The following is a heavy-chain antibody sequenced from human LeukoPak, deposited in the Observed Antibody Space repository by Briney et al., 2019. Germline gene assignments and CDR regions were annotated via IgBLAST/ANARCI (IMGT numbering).Heavy chain of an antibody. Sequence: SVKVSCKASGGTFNTYGFNWVRQAPGQGLEWMGGIILFVGPAKYAQSFQGRVTITADESTSTAYMELSSLTSEDTAMYFCARVLRYASPYFDIWGQGTLVTVSS. CDR2: IILFVGPA. V-gene: IGHV1-69*13. CDR1: GGTFNTYG. J-gene: IGHJ4*02. D-gene: IGHD4-17*01. CDR3: ARVLRYASPYFDI.